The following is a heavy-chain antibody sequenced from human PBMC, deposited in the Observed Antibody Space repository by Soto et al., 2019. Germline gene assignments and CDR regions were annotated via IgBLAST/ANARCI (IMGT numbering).Heavy chain of an antibody. D-gene: IGHD4-4*01. CDR1: GVTFSSYA. CDR3: ARDRGYSNYGYYYYGMDV. Sequence: SVKVSCKASGVTFSSYAISWVRQAPGQGLEWMGGIIPIFGTANYAQKFQGRVTITADESTSTAYMELSSLRSEDTAVYYCARDRGYSNYGYYYYGMDVWGQGTTVTVSS. CDR2: IIPIFGTA. J-gene: IGHJ6*02. V-gene: IGHV1-69*13.